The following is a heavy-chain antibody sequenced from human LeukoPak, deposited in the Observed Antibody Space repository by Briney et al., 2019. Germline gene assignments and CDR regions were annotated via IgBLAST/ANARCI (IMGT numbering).Heavy chain of an antibody. CDR3: ARPRQPTVATSYGIDV. Sequence: QPGGSLRLSCAASGFTVSSSYMNWVRQAPGKGLEWVSVIFSDGSPFYADSVKGRFTISRHNSKNTLFLQMNSLRAEDTAVYYCARPRQPTVATSYGIDVWGQGTTFTVSS. CDR1: GFTVSSSY. D-gene: IGHD4-17*01. J-gene: IGHJ6*02. V-gene: IGHV3-53*04. CDR2: IFSDGSP.